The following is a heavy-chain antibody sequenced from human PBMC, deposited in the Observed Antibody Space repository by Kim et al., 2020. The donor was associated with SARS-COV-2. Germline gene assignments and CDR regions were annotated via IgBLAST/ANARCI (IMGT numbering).Heavy chain of an antibody. J-gene: IGHJ6*02. CDR3: AKDRDYYDSSGYYYYYHYGMDV. V-gene: IGHV3-23*01. CDR2: ITGSGGST. Sequence: GGSLRLSCAASGFTFNSYALSWVRQAPGKGLEWVSAITGSGGSTYYADSVKGRFTISRDNSKNTLYLQMNSLRAEDTAVYYCAKDRDYYDSSGYYYYYHYGMDVWGQGTTVTVSS. D-gene: IGHD3-22*01. CDR1: GFTFNSYA.